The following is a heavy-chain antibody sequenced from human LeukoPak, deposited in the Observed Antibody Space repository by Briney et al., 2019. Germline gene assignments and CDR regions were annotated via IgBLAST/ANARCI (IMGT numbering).Heavy chain of an antibody. CDR2: IYYSGST. J-gene: IGHJ5*02. Sequence: PSETLSLTCTVSGGSISSSSYYWGWIRQPPGKGLEWIGSIYYSGSTYYNPSLKSRVTISVDTSKNQFSLKLSSVTAADTAVYYCARDVRSSWYTTINWFDPWGQGTLVTVSS. D-gene: IGHD6-13*01. V-gene: IGHV4-39*07. CDR1: GGSISSSSYY. CDR3: ARDVRSSWYTTINWFDP.